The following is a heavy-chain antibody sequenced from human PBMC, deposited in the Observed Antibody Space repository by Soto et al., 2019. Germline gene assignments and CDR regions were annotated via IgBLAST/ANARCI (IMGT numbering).Heavy chain of an antibody. V-gene: IGHV1-18*01. CDR1: GYTFTSYG. D-gene: IGHD3-3*01. CDR3: AREYYDFWSGYSTDYYYYYYMDV. CDR2: ISAYNGNT. J-gene: IGHJ6*03. Sequence: ASVKVSCKASGYTFTSYGISWVRQAPGQGLEWMGWISAYNGNTNYAQKFQGRVTMTRDTSASTAYMELSSLRSEDTAVYYCAREYYDFWSGYSTDYYYYYYMDVWGKGTTVTVSS.